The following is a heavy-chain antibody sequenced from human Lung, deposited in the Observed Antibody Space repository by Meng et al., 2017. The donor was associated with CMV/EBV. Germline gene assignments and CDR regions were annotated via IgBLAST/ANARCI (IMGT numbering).Heavy chain of an antibody. D-gene: IGHD2/OR15-2a*01. CDR1: GFIVSSTY. J-gene: IGHJ3*02. CDR3: ARSILSNGFDAFDI. Sequence: GGSLRLSCEASGFIVSSTYMSWVRQAPGKGLKWVSVIYSGGTTFKANSVKGRFTISRDNSKNTLFLQMNRLRAEDTAVYYCARSILSNGFDAFDIWGQGTMVXVSS. CDR2: IYSGGTT. V-gene: IGHV3-53*01.